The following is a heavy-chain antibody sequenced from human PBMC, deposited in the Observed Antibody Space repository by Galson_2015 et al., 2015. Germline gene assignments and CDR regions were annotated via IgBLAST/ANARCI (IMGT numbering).Heavy chain of an antibody. CDR3: VRGDYGGGDY. CDR2: INTSGGST. D-gene: IGHD4-17*01. J-gene: IGHJ4*02. CDR1: GYTFINYY. V-gene: IGHV1-46*01. Sequence: SVKVSCKASGYTFINYYMHWVRQAPGQGLEWMGVINTSGGSTTYAQKFQGRVTMTRDTSTSTVYMNLSSLRSEDTALYYCVRGDYGGGDYWGQGTLVTASS.